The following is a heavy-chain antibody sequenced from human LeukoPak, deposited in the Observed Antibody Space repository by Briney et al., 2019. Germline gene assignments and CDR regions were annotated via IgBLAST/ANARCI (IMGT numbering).Heavy chain of an antibody. CDR1: DASVSSGTYY. D-gene: IGHD3-3*01. J-gene: IGHJ6*02. CDR2: IFYSGST. Sequence: PSETLSLTCTVSDASVSSGTYYWSWIRQPPGKGLEWIGYIFYSGSTKYNPSLKSRIVVTVDTSKNQFSLRLSSVTAADTAVYYCARVVEYYYAMDVWGPGTTITVSS. V-gene: IGHV4-61*01. CDR3: ARVVEYYYAMDV.